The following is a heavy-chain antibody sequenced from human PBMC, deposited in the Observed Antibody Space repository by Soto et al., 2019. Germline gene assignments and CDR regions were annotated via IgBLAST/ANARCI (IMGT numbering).Heavy chain of an antibody. CDR2: ISAYNYKT. J-gene: IGHJ5*02. Sequence: QVQLVQSGAEVKKPGASVRVSCKASGYTFTSYGIIWVRQAPGQGLEWMGWISAYNYKTDYAQKLQGRVTMTIDTSTNTGYMELRSLTSDDTAVYYCARGIVSDWLKPFHTWGQGPLVTVSS. D-gene: IGHD3-9*01. CDR3: ARGIVSDWLKPFHT. CDR1: GYTFTSYG. V-gene: IGHV1-18*01.